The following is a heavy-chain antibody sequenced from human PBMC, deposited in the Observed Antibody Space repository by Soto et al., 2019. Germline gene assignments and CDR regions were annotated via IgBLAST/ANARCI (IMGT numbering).Heavy chain of an antibody. D-gene: IGHD3-3*02. J-gene: IGHJ5*02. CDR1: GFTFSSYA. CDR3: ASEGPPSIS. Sequence: GGSLRLSCAASGFTFSSYAMNWVRQAPGKGLEWVSYISSSSSNTKYADSVKGRFTISRDNAKNSLYLQMNGLRAEDTAVYYCASEGPPSISWGQGTLVTVSS. V-gene: IGHV3-48*04. CDR2: ISSSSSNT.